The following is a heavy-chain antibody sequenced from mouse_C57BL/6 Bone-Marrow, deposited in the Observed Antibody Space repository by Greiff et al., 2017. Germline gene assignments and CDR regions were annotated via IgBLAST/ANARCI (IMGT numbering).Heavy chain of an antibody. D-gene: IGHD1-1*01. CDR2: IDPSDSYT. CDR3: ARAYYCSSYPFDY. CDR1: GYTFTSYW. J-gene: IGHJ2*01. V-gene: IGHV1-50*01. Sequence: QVQLQQPGAELVKPGASVKLSCKASGYTFTSYWMQWVKQRPGQGLEWIGEIDPSDSYTNYNQKFKGKATLTVDTSSSTAYMQLSSLTSAYSAVYYCARAYYCSSYPFDYWGQGTTLTVSS.